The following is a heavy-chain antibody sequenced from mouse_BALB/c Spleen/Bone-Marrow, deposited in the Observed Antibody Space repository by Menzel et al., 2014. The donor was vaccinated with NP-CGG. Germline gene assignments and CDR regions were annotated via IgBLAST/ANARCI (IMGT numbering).Heavy chain of an antibody. J-gene: IGHJ4*01. Sequence: QVQLQQSGPGLVQPSQSLSITCTVSGFSISNYAVHWVRQSPGKGLEWLGVIWSGGNRDYNAALISRLSISKDNSKSQVFFKMNSLQPSDTAIYYCARNYDFGDYYAMDYWGQGTSVTVSS. D-gene: IGHD2-4*01. CDR3: ARNYDFGDYYAMDY. CDR2: IWSGGNR. V-gene: IGHV2-2*02. CDR1: GFSISNYA.